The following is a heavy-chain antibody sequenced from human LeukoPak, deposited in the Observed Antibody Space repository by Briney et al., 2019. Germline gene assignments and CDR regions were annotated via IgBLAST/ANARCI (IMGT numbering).Heavy chain of an antibody. CDR2: ISAYNGNT. D-gene: IGHD5-12*01. Sequence: ASVKVSCKASGYTFTSYGISWVRQAPGQGLEWMGWISAYNGNTTYAQKLQGRVTMTTDTSTSTAYMELRSLRSDDTAVYYCARGRGYSGYDYYYYGMDVWGQGTTVTVSS. CDR3: ARGRGYSGYDYYYYGMDV. CDR1: GYTFTSYG. J-gene: IGHJ6*02. V-gene: IGHV1-18*01.